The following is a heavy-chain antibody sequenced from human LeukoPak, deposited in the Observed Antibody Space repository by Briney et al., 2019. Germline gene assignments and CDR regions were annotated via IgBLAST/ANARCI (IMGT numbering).Heavy chain of an antibody. J-gene: IGHJ4*02. CDR2: ISSSGSTI. D-gene: IGHD1-26*01. Sequence: GSLRLSCAASGFTFSSYEMNWVRQAPGKGLEWVSYISSSGSTIYYADSVKGRFTISRDNAKNSLYLQMNSLRAEDTAVYYCARDQATIILGYFDYWGQGTLVTVSS. V-gene: IGHV3-48*03. CDR3: ARDQATIILGYFDY. CDR1: GFTFSSYE.